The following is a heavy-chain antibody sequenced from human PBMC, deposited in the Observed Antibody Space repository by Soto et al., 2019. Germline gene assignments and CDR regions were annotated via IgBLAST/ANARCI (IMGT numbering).Heavy chain of an antibody. CDR3: ARGATTVNVDY. Sequence: EVQLVESGGGLVQPGGSLRLSCAASGFTVSSNYMSWVRQAPGKGLEWVSVIYSGGSTYYADSVKGRFTISSHNSKNTLYLQMNSLRAEDTAVYYCARGATTVNVDYWGQGTLVTVSS. V-gene: IGHV3-53*04. CDR1: GFTVSSNY. J-gene: IGHJ4*02. D-gene: IGHD4-17*01. CDR2: IYSGGST.